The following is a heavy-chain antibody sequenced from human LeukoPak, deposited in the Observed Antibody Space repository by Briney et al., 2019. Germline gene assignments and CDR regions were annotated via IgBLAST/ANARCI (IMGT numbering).Heavy chain of an antibody. Sequence: PSETLSLTCAVYGGSFSGYYWSWIRQPPGKGLEWIGYIYYSGSTNYNPSLKSRVTISVDTSKNQFSLKLSSVTAADTAVYYCARLWGEDYWGQGTLVTVSS. CDR2: IYYSGST. V-gene: IGHV4-59*08. D-gene: IGHD3-16*01. J-gene: IGHJ4*02. CDR3: ARLWGEDY. CDR1: GGSFSGYY.